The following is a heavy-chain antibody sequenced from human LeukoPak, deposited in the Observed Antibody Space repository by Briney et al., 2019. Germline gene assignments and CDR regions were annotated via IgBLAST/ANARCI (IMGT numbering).Heavy chain of an antibody. CDR3: AREPCGGDCYSGYFDY. D-gene: IGHD2-21*02. CDR2: IYYSGST. V-gene: IGHV4-59*01. J-gene: IGHJ4*02. CDR1: GGSISSYY. Sequence: SETLSLTCTVSGGSISSYYWSWIRRPPGKGLEWIGYIYYSGSTNYNPSLKSRVTISVDTSKNQFSLKLSSVTAADTAVHYCAREPCGGDCYSGYFDYWGQGTLVTVSS.